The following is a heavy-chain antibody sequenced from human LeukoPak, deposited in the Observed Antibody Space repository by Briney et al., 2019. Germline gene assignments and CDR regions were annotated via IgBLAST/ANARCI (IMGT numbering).Heavy chain of an antibody. CDR1: GYTFTSYF. Sequence: ASVKVSCKPSGYTFTSYFMHWVRQAPGQGLEWLGIINPHGGSTGYAQKFQGRVTMTSDTSTSTVYMELSSLRSEGTAVYFCARDGYPYAFDIWGQGTMVTVSS. D-gene: IGHD5-12*01. V-gene: IGHV1-46*01. CDR2: INPHGGST. J-gene: IGHJ3*02. CDR3: ARDGYPYAFDI.